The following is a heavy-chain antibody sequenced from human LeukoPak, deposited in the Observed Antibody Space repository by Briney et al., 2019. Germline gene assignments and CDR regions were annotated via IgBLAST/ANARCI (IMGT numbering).Heavy chain of an antibody. CDR3: ARTDIVLTVYAIDY. Sequence: SETLSLTCTVSGDSISSTSYYWGWIRQPPGKGLEWIGEINHSGSTNYNPSLKSRVNISVDTSKNQFSLKLNSVTAADTAVYYCARTDIVLTVYAIDYWGQGTLVTVSS. D-gene: IGHD2-8*01. V-gene: IGHV4-39*07. CDR1: GDSISSTSYY. J-gene: IGHJ4*02. CDR2: INHSGST.